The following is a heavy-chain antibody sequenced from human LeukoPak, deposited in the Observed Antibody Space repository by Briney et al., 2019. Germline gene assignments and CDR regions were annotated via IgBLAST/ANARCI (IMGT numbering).Heavy chain of an antibody. CDR1: GDSISSSSYY. J-gene: IGHJ4*02. CDR2: IFSGST. D-gene: IGHD6-13*01. V-gene: IGHV4-39*01. Sequence: PSETLSLTCIVSGDSISSSSYYWGWVRQPPGKGLEWIGSIFSGSTYYNPSLKSRVTISVDTSKNQFSLKLSSVTAADTAVYYCASQRDITAAGTWGQGTLVTVSS. CDR3: ASQRDITAAGT.